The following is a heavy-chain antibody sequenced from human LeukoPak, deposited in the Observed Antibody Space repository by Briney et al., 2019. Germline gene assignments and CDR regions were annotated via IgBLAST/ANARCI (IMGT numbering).Heavy chain of an antibody. CDR1: GFTFSSYG. J-gene: IGHJ4*02. D-gene: IGHD3-10*01. CDR2: ISYDGSRK. V-gene: IGHV3-30*19. CDR3: ARTLYDYHRSGSYDHGPGH. Sequence: GGSLRLSCAASGFTFSSYGMHWVRQAPGKGLEWVAFISYDGSRKYYADSVKGRFTISRDNPKNTLHLEVNSLRVEDTAVYYCARTLYDYHRSGSYDHGPGHWGQGTLVTVSS.